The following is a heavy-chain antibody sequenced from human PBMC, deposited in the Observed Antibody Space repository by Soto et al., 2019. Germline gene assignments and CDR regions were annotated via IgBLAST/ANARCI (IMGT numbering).Heavy chain of an antibody. D-gene: IGHD1-1*01. J-gene: IGHJ6*02. V-gene: IGHV4-30-4*01. Sequence: SETLSLTCTVSGDSISSADYYWSWSRQTPGKGLEWIGHIFYSGTTYYNPSLKSRLTISVDTSKNHFSLRLTSVTAADTAVYYCARDLWVEPELYYYGMDVWGQGTTVTVS. CDR1: GDSISSADYY. CDR3: ARDLWVEPELYYYGMDV. CDR2: IFYSGTT.